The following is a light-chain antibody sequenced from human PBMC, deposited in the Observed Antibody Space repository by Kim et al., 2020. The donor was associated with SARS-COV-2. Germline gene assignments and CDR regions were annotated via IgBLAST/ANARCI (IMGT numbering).Light chain of an antibody. Sequence: PGERATLPCRASQSVSSSYLAWYQQKPGQAPRLLIYGASSRATGIPDRFSGSGSGTDFTLTISKLGAEDFAVYYCQQYGSAPYTFGQGTKLEIK. CDR1: QSVSSSY. J-gene: IGKJ2*01. CDR3: QQYGSAPYT. CDR2: GAS. V-gene: IGKV3-20*01.